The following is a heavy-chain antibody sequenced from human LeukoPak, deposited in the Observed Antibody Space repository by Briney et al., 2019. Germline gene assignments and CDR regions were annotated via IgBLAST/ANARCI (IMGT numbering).Heavy chain of an antibody. V-gene: IGHV3-30*18. J-gene: IGHJ4*02. CDR2: ISYDGSNK. D-gene: IGHD1-26*01. CDR1: GFTFSSYG. Sequence: GGSLRLSCAASGFTFSSYGMHWIRQAPGKGLEWVAVISYDGSNKYYADSVKGRFTISRDNSKNTLYLQMNSLRAEDTAVYYCAKDDPIVGAILFDYWGQGTLVTVSS. CDR3: AKDDPIVGAILFDY.